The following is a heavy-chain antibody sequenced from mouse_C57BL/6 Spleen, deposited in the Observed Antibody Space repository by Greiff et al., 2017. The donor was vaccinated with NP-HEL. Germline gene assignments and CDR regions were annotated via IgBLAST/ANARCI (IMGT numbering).Heavy chain of an antibody. D-gene: IGHD1-1*01. CDR2: IDPENGDT. Sequence: EVQLQQSGAELVRPGASVKLSCTASGFNIKDDYMHWVKQRPEQGLEWIGWIDPENGDTEYASKFQGKATITADTSSNTAYLQLSSLTSEDTAVYYCTTHPTVVATEDYWGQGTTLTVSS. V-gene: IGHV14-4*01. CDR3: TTHPTVVATEDY. CDR1: GFNIKDDY. J-gene: IGHJ2*01.